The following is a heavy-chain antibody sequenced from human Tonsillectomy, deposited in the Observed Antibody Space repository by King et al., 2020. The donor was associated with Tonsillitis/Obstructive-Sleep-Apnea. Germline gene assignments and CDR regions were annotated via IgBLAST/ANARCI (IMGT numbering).Heavy chain of an antibody. V-gene: IGHV5-51*01. J-gene: IGHJ3*02. CDR1: GYSFTSYW. CDR2: IYPGDSDT. D-gene: IGHD3-16*02. CDR3: ARPARAHLGELSHAFDI. Sequence: QLVQSGAEVKKPGESLKISCKGSGYSFTSYWIGWVRQMPGKGLEWMGIIYPGDSDTRYSPSFQGQVTISAEQSISTAYLPWSSLKASDTTMYYCARPARAHLGELSHAFDIWGQGTMVTVSS.